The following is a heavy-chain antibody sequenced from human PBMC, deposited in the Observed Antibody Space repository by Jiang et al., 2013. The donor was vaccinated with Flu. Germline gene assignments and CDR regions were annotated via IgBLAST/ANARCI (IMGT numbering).Heavy chain of an antibody. J-gene: IGHJ6*02. CDR2: TYYRSKWYN. CDR1: GDSVSSNSAA. V-gene: IGHV6-1*01. Sequence: TLSLTCAISGDSVSSNSAAWNWIRQSPSRGLEWLGRTYYRSKWYNDYAVSVKSRITINPDTSKNQFSLQLNSVTPEDTAVYYCAREYIAATMERIYYYYGMDVWGQGTTVTVSS. CDR3: AREYIAATMERIYYYYGMDV. D-gene: IGHD5-12*01.